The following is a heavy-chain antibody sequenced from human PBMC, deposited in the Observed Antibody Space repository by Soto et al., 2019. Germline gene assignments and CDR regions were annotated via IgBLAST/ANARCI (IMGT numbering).Heavy chain of an antibody. CDR2: VSTSGSLK. CDR1: GFSLSIYE. CDR3: AKDFSVGVVVAATRGYYGMDF. Sequence: GGSLRLSCAASGFSLSIYEMNWVRQAPGKGLEWLAYVSTSGSLKNYADSVKGRFTISRDNSKNTLYLQMNSLRAEDTAVYYCAKDFSVGVVVAATRGYYGMDFWGQGTTVTVSS. J-gene: IGHJ6*02. V-gene: IGHV3-48*03. D-gene: IGHD2-15*01.